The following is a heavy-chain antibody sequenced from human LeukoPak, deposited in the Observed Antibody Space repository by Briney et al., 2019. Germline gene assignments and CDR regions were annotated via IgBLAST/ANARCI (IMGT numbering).Heavy chain of an antibody. V-gene: IGHV3-7*01. J-gene: IGHJ3*02. CDR3: AREPSSWEDDAFDI. D-gene: IGHD2-2*01. CDR2: IKQDGSEK. Sequence: GGSLRLSCVASGFSFSSYWMSLVRQAPGKGPEWVANIKQDGSEKYYVDSVRGRFTISRDNAKNTLYLQMSSLTAEDTAVYYCAREPSSWEDDAFDIWGQGAMVTVSS. CDR1: GFSFSSYW.